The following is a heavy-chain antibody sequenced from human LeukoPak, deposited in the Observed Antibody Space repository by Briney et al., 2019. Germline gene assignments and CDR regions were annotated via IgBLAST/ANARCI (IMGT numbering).Heavy chain of an antibody. CDR3: ATTSALVPAATEPYYYYMDV. Sequence: ASVKVSCKVSGYTLTELSMHWVRQAPGKGLEWMGGFDPEDGETIYAQKFQGRVTMTEDTSTDTAYMELSSLRSEDTAVYYCATTSALVPAATEPYYYYMDVWGKGTTVTVSS. CDR1: GYTLTELS. J-gene: IGHJ6*03. CDR2: FDPEDGET. D-gene: IGHD2-2*01. V-gene: IGHV1-24*01.